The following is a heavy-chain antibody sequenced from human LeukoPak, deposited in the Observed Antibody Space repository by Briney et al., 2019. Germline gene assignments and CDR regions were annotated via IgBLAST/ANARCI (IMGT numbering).Heavy chain of an antibody. V-gene: IGHV4-39*07. CDR1: GGSISSSSYY. J-gene: IGHJ4*02. Sequence: SETLSLTCTVSGGSISSSSYYWGWIRQPPGKGLEWIGEINHSGSTNYNPSLKSRVTISVDTSKNQFSLKLSSVTAADTAVYYCARAKTYYYDSSGYHRYYFDYWGQGTLVTVSS. D-gene: IGHD3-22*01. CDR3: ARAKTYYYDSSGYHRYYFDY. CDR2: INHSGST.